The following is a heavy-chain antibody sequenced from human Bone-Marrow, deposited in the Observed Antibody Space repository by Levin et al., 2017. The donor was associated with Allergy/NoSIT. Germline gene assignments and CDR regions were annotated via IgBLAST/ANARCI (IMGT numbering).Heavy chain of an antibody. CDR2: ISSSSSTI. V-gene: IGHV3-48*01. J-gene: IGHJ4*02. CDR1: GFTFSSYS. D-gene: IGHD6-19*01. CDR3: ARDGDSSGWYDGLGFDY. Sequence: GGSLRLSCAASGFTFSSYSMNWVRQAPGKGLEWVSYISSSSSTIYYADSVKGRFTISRDNAKNSLYLQMNSLRAEDTAVYYCARDGDSSGWYDGLGFDYWGQGTLVTVSS.